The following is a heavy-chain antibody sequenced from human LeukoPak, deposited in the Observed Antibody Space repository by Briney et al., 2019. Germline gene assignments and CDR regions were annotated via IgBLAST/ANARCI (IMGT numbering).Heavy chain of an antibody. V-gene: IGHV1-8*01. D-gene: IGHD6-19*01. CDR2: MNPNSGNT. J-gene: IGHJ6*03. CDR3: ARGEYQWLTQNYYYYYMDV. CDR1: GYTFTRYD. Sequence: ASVKVSCKASGYTFTRYDINWVRQATGQGLEWMGWMNPNSGNTGYAQKFQGRVTMTRNTSISTAYMELSSLRSEDTAVYYCARGEYQWLTQNYYYYYMDVWGKGTTVTVSS.